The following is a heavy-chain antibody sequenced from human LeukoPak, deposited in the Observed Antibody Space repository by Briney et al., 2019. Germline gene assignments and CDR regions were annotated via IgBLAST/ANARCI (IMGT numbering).Heavy chain of an antibody. CDR3: ARPNPRDYYDSSGYYLGFDY. J-gene: IGHJ4*02. CDR1: GFTFSSYS. Sequence: GGSLRLSCAASGFTFSSYSMNWVRQAPGKGLEWVSSISSSSSYIYYADSVKGRFTISRDNAKNSLYLQMNSLRAEDTAVYYCARPNPRDYYDSSGYYLGFDYWGQGTLVTVSS. CDR2: ISSSSSYI. V-gene: IGHV3-21*01. D-gene: IGHD3-22*01.